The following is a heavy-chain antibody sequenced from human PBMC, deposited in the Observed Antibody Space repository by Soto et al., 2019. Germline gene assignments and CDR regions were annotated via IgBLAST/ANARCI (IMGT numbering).Heavy chain of an antibody. D-gene: IGHD3-16*01. J-gene: IGHJ6*02. CDR2: INTYNGKT. CDR3: ARGITFGGVLNGMDV. Sequence: ASVKVSCKASGYRFTSYGITWVRQAPGQGLEWMGWINTYNGKTYYAQKVQGRATMTTDTSTSTAYMELRSLRSDDTAVYYCARGITFGGVLNGMDVWGQGTTVTVSS. CDR1: GYRFTSYG. V-gene: IGHV1-18*01.